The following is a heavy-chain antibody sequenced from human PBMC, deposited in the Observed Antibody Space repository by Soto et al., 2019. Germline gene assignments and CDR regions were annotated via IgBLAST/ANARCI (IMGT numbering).Heavy chain of an antibody. CDR1: GFTFSNYA. V-gene: IGHV3-23*01. CDR2: ISGSGGSA. Sequence: PGGSLRLSCAASGFTFSNYAMTWVRQGPGKGLEWVSAISGSGGSAYYADSVKGRFTISRDNSKNTLDLQMNSLRADDSGVYYCAKDPYSGVLVPVAIGFDPWGPGTLVTVSS. J-gene: IGHJ5*02. CDR3: AKDPYSGVLVPVAIGFDP. D-gene: IGHD2-2*01.